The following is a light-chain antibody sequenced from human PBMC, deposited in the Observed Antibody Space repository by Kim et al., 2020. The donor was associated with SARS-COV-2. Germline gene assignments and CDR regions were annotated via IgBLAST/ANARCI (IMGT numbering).Light chain of an antibody. CDR1: QSVSSNH. J-gene: IGKJ5*01. CDR2: DAS. Sequence: EIVLTQSPGTLSLSPGERATLSCRASQSVSSNHLAWYQQKPGQAPRLLIYDASSRATGIPDRFSGSASGADFTLTISRLEPEDFAVYYCQQYGSSGPITFGQGTRLEIK. V-gene: IGKV3-20*01. CDR3: QQYGSSGPIT.